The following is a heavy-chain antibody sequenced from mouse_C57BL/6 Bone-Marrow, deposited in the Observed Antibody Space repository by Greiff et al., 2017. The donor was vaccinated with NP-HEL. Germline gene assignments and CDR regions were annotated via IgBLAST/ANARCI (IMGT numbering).Heavy chain of an antibody. J-gene: IGHJ4*01. Sequence: EVQLQESGGDLVKPGGSLKLSCAASGFTFSSYGMSWVRQTPDKRLEWVATISSGGSYTYYPDSVKVRFTISRDNAKNTLYLQMSSLKSEDTAMYYCARRPIRYAMDYWGQGTSVTVSS. V-gene: IGHV5-6*01. CDR2: ISSGGSYT. CDR1: GFTFSSYG. CDR3: ARRPIRYAMDY.